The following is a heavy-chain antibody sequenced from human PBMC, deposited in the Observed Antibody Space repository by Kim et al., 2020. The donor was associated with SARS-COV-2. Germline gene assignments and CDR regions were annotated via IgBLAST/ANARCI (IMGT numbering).Heavy chain of an antibody. D-gene: IGHD6-19*01. CDR1: GGSFSGYY. Sequence: SETLSLTCAVYGGSFSGYYWSWIRQPPGKGLEWIGEINHSGSTNYNPSLKSRVTISVDTSKNQFSLKLSSVTAADTAVYYCARAPKRSGWYSTYWGQGTL. CDR3: ARAPKRSGWYSTY. J-gene: IGHJ4*02. CDR2: INHSGST. V-gene: IGHV4-34*01.